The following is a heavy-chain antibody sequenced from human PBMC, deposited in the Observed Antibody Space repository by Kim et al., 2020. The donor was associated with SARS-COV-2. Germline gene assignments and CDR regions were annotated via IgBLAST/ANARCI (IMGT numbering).Heavy chain of an antibody. D-gene: IGHD3-10*01. CDR3: ARDLEGYGSGTGYYGMDV. CDR1: GGSISSYY. Sequence: SETLSLTCTVSGGSISSYYWSWIRQPPGKGLEWIGYIYYSGSTNYNPSLKSRVSISVDTCKNQFSLKLSSVTAADTAVYYCARDLEGYGSGTGYYGMDVWGQGTRVTVSS. V-gene: IGHV4-59*01. CDR2: IYYSGST. J-gene: IGHJ6*02.